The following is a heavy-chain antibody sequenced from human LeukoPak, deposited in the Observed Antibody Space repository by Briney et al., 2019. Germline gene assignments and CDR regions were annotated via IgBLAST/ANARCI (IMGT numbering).Heavy chain of an antibody. D-gene: IGHD6-13*01. CDR2: INHSGRT. J-gene: IGHJ6*02. V-gene: IGHV4-34*01. CDR3: ARGLGAYSSSWHYRYYYYGMDV. CDR1: GGSFSGYY. Sequence: SETLSLTCAVYGGSFSGYYWSWIRQPPGKGLEWIGGINHSGRTNYTPSLKSRVTISVDTSKNQFSLKLSSVTAADTAVYYCARGLGAYSSSWHYRYYYYGMDVWGQGTTVTVSS.